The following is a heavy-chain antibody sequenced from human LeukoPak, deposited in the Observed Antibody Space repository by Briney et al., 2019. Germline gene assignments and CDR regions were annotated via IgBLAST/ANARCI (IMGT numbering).Heavy chain of an antibody. D-gene: IGHD3-22*01. V-gene: IGHV4-30-4*01. J-gene: IGHJ4*02. CDR2: IYYSGST. CDR3: ARGGYYYEADY. Sequence: SETLSLTCTVSGGSISSGDYYWSWIRQPPGKGLEWIGYIYYSGSTYYNPSLKSRVTISVDTSKNQFSLKLSSATAADTAVYYCARGGYYYEADYWGQGTLVTVSS. CDR1: GGSISSGDYY.